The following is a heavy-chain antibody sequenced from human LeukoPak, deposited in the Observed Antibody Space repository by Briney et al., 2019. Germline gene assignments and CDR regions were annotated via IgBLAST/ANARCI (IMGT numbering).Heavy chain of an antibody. Sequence: SETLSLTCTVSGGSISSYYWSWIRQPPGKGLEWIGYIYYSGSTNYDPSLKSRVTISVDTSKNQFSLKLSSVTAADTAVYYCARDDNAFDIWGQGTMVTVSS. CDR1: GGSISSYY. D-gene: IGHD3-22*01. CDR3: ARDDNAFDI. CDR2: IYYSGST. J-gene: IGHJ3*02. V-gene: IGHV4-59*01.